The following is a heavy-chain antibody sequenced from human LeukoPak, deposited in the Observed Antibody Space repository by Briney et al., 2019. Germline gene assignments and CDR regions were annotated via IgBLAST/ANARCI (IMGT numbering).Heavy chain of an antibody. CDR2: IKSKANSYAT. V-gene: IGHV3-73*01. CDR3: TRGGRLDTVKNAFDI. Sequence: GSLRLSFAASGVTFSGSAMHWVRQASGKGLEGVGRIKSKANSYATAYAASVKGRFTISRDDSKNTAYLQMNSLKTEDTAVYHCTRGGRLDTVKNAFDIWGQGTMVTVSS. D-gene: IGHD6-19*01. CDR1: GVTFSGSA. J-gene: IGHJ3*02.